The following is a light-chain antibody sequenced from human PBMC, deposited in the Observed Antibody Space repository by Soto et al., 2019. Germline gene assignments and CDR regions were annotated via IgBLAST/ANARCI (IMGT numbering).Light chain of an antibody. V-gene: IGLV4-69*01. CDR3: QTWGTGIVI. J-gene: IGLJ2*01. Sequence: QSVLTQSPSASASLGASVKLTCTLSSGHSSDAIAWHQQQPEKGPRFLMNLNSDGSHTKGDGIPDRFSGSSSGAERYLAISSLQSEDEADYYGQTWGTGIVIFGGGTKLTVL. CDR2: LNSDGSH. CDR1: SGHSSDA.